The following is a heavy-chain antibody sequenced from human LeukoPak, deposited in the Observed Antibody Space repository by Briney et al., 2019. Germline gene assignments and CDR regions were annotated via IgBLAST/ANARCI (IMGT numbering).Heavy chain of an antibody. D-gene: IGHD1-1*01. J-gene: IGHJ4*02. CDR1: GFTFSSYG. CDR3: ARVGQPRYNWNDELYIGLDY. CDR2: IRYDGSNK. Sequence: PGGSLRLSCAASGFTFSSYGMHWVRQAPGKGLEWVAFIRYDGSNKYYTDSVKGRFTISRDNSKNTLYLQMNSLRAKDTAVYYCARVGQPRYNWNDELYIGLDYWGQGTLVTASS. V-gene: IGHV3-30*02.